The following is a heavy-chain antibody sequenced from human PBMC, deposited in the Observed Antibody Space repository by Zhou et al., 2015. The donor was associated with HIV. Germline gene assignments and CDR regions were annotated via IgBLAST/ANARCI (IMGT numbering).Heavy chain of an antibody. Sequence: QVQLVQSGAEVKKPGASVQVSCKASGYTFSGYYMHWVRQAPGQGLEWMGIINPSGDSTSYAQKFQGRVSMTSDTSTSTVYMELSSLRSEDTAVYYCARGLSDAIGFCSSVSCHEGVTRRNYYYGIGRRGAKGTTGPPSP. D-gene: IGHD2-2*01. CDR2: INPSGDST. CDR3: ARGLSDAIGFCSSVSCHEGVTRRNYYYGIGRR. CDR1: GYTFSGYY. J-gene: IGHJ6*02. V-gene: IGHV1-46*01.